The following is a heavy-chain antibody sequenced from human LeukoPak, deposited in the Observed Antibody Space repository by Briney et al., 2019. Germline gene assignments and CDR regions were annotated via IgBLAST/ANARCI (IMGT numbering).Heavy chain of an antibody. Sequence: PGGSLRLSCAASGFTFSSYGMHWVRQAPGKGLEWVAFIRYDGSNKYYADSVKGRFTISRDNSKNTLYLQMNSLRADDTAVYYCARPLYYYDSSGYFYWGQGTLVTVSS. V-gene: IGHV3-30*02. J-gene: IGHJ4*02. CDR3: ARPLYYYDSSGYFY. CDR1: GFTFSSYG. CDR2: IRYDGSNK. D-gene: IGHD3-22*01.